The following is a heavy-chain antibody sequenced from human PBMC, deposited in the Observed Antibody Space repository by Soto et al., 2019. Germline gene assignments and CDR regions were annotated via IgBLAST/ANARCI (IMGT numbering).Heavy chain of an antibody. Sequence: PGGSLRLSCTASGLTFNIYAMTWVRQAPGKGLEWVSSISGSGRNTYYADSVKGRFTISRDNSKNTLYLQMNSLRAEDTAIYYCAKGDLWSAYSYFYAMDVWGQGTTVTVSS. CDR2: ISGSGRNT. CDR3: AKGDLWSAYSYFYAMDV. V-gene: IGHV3-23*01. CDR1: GLTFNIYA. J-gene: IGHJ6*02. D-gene: IGHD3-3*01.